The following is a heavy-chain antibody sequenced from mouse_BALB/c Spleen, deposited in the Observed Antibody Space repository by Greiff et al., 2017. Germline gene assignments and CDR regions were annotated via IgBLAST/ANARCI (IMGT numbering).Heavy chain of an antibody. CDR1: GFSLTSYG. J-gene: IGHJ3*01. CDR2: IWAGGST. D-gene: IGHD2-4*01. Sequence: QVQLQQSGPGLVAPSQSLSITCTVSGFSLTSYGVHWVRQPPGKGLEWLGVIWAGGSTNYNSALMSRLSISKDNSKSQVFLKMNSLQTDDTAMYYCARGGYDYDEGTWFAYWGQGTLVTVSA. CDR3: ARGGYDYDEGTWFAY. V-gene: IGHV2-9*02.